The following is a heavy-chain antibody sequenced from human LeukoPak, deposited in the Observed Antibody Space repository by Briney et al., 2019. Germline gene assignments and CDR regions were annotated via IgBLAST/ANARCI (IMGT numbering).Heavy chain of an antibody. CDR2: ISYDGSNK. V-gene: IGHV3-30-3*01. CDR3: ARGGPTYSYGYGSFDY. CDR1: GFTFSSYA. D-gene: IGHD5-18*01. Sequence: GGSLRLSCAASGFTFSSYAMHWVRQAPGKGLEWVAVISYDGSNKYYADSVKGRFTISRDNSKNTLYLQMNSLRAEDTAVYYCARGGPTYSYGYGSFDYWGQGTLVTVSS. J-gene: IGHJ4*02.